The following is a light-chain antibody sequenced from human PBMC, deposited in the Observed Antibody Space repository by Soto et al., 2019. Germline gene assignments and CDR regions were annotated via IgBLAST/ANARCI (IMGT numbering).Light chain of an antibody. CDR1: QSLLYSSNNKNY. V-gene: IGKV4-1*01. Sequence: DVVLTQSPDSLRVSLGERATINCKSSQSLLYSSNNKNYLAWYQQNPGQPPKLLIYWASTRESGVPDRFSGSGSGTDFTLTISGLQAEDVAVYYCQQYYNTPYTFGQGTKVDIK. CDR2: WAS. CDR3: QQYYNTPYT. J-gene: IGKJ2*01.